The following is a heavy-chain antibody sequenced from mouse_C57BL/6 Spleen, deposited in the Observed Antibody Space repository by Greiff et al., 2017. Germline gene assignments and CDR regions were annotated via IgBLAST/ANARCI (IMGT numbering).Heavy chain of an antibody. V-gene: IGHV1-62-2*01. CDR3: ARHCYYGSSYFDD. CDR2: FYPGSGSI. CDR1: GYTFTEYT. J-gene: IGHJ2*01. D-gene: IGHD1-1*01. Sequence: VQLKESGAELVKPGASVKLSCKASGYTFTEYTIHWVKQRSGQGLEWIGCFYPGSGSIKYNEKFKDKATLTADKSSSPVYMELSILTSEDSAVYFCARHCYYGSSYFDDWGQGTTLTVSS.